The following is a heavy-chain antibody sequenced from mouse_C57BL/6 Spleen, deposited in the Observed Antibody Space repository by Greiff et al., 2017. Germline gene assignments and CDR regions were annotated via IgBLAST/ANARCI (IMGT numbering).Heavy chain of an antibody. D-gene: IGHD1-1*01. CDR3: ASPFCVSSSSLAY. V-gene: IGHV1-69*01. Sequence: QVQLQQPGAELVMPGASVKLSCKASGYTFTSYWMHWVKQRPGQGLEWIGEIDPSDSYTNYNQKFKGKSTLTVDKSSSTAYMQLSSLTSEDAAIYYCASPFCVSSSSLAYWGQGTLVTVSA. CDR2: IDPSDSYT. J-gene: IGHJ3*01. CDR1: GYTFTSYW.